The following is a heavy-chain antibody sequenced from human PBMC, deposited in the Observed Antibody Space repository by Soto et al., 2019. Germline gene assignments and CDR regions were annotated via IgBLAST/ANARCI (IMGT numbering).Heavy chain of an antibody. D-gene: IGHD4-17*01. J-gene: IGHJ4*02. CDR2: IYPGDSDT. Sequence: GESLKISCKGSGYSFTSYLIGWVRQMPGKGLEWMGIIYPGDSDTRYSPSFQGQVTISADKSISTAYLQWSSLKASDTAMYYCARHRIDTYGDTRGYFDYWGQGTLVTVSS. V-gene: IGHV5-51*01. CDR1: GYSFTSYL. CDR3: ARHRIDTYGDTRGYFDY.